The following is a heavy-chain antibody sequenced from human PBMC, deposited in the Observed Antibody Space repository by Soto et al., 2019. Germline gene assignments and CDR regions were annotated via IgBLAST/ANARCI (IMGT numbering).Heavy chain of an antibody. CDR1: GGTVASSHW. D-gene: IGHD2-21*02. J-gene: IGHJ5*02. V-gene: IGHV4-4*01. Sequence: QVQLQESGPRLVKPSGSLSLTCGVSGGTVASSHWWSWVRQSPGGGLEWIGNVYHTGDTNFNPSLQCRVTISVDKSNNQFSLRVNALTAADTDVYCCSREIVTAGGNNYFDPCGPGTLVTVSS. CDR3: SREIVTAGGNNYFDP. CDR2: VYHTGDT.